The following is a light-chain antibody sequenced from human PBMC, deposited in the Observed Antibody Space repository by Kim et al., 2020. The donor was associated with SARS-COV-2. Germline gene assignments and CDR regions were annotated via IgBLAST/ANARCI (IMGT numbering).Light chain of an antibody. CDR3: QHYVNWPS. J-gene: IGKJ5*01. CDR1: QRVSTN. V-gene: IGKV3-15*01. Sequence: SVAPGERAPLSCRASQRVSTNLAWYQQKPGQAPRLLIYGASTRATGVPGRFSGSGSGTDFTLTISSLQSEDFAAYYCQHYVNWPSFGQGTRLEIK. CDR2: GAS.